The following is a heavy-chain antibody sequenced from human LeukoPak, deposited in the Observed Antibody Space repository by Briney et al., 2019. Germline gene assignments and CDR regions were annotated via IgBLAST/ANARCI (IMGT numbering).Heavy chain of an antibody. CDR1: GFTFSSYA. J-gene: IGHJ5*02. V-gene: IGHV3-30*04. CDR3: AKFNYYDSSGYFPYNWFDP. D-gene: IGHD3-22*01. CDR2: MSFDVNNK. Sequence: GSLRLSCATSGFTFSSYAFHWVRQAPGKGLEWVATMSFDVNNKYYADSVKGRFTISRDNSKNTLYLQMNSLRAEDTAVYYCAKFNYYDSSGYFPYNWFDPWGQGTLVTVSS.